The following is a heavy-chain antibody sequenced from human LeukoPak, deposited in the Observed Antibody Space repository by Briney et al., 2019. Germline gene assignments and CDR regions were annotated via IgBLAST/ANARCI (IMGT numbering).Heavy chain of an antibody. CDR3: AKDWAPSSSWIDY. Sequence: GGSLRLSCAASGFTFSSHGIHWVRQAPGKGLERVALIWYDGSNKYIADSVKGRFTISRDNSKNALYLQMNSLRAEDTAVYYCAKDWAPSSSWIDYWGQGTLVTVSS. CDR1: GFTFSSHG. CDR2: IWYDGSNK. D-gene: IGHD6-13*01. V-gene: IGHV3-33*06. J-gene: IGHJ4*02.